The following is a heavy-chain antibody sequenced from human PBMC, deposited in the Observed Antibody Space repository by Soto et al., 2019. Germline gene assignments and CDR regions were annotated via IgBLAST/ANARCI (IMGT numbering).Heavy chain of an antibody. CDR2: IYYSGST. CDR3: ARDLYCSSTSCYGFDY. J-gene: IGHJ4*02. V-gene: IGHV4-59*01. CDR1: GGSISSYY. Sequence: SETLSLTCTVSGGSISSYYWSWIRQPPGKGLEWIGYIYYSGSTNYNPSLKSRVTISVDTSKNQFSLKLSSVTAADTAVYYCARDLYCSSTSCYGFDYWGQGTLVTVSS. D-gene: IGHD2-2*01.